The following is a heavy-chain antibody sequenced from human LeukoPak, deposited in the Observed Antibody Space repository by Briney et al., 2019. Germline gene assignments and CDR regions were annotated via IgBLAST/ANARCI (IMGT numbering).Heavy chain of an antibody. CDR3: ARESYSRFFDY. V-gene: IGHV3-33*01. CDR2: ICYDGSNK. D-gene: IGHD1-14*01. Sequence: GGSLRLSCAASGFTFSSYGMHWVRQAPGKGLEWVAVICYDGSNKYYADSVEGRFTISRDNSKNTLYLQMNSLRAEDTAVYYCARESYSRFFDYWGQGTLVTVSS. CDR1: GFTFSSYG. J-gene: IGHJ4*02.